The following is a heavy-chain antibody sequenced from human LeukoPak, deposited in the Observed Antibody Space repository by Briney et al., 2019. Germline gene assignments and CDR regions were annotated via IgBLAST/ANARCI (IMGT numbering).Heavy chain of an antibody. V-gene: IGHV1-24*01. CDR3: ARDLRYSSSWHSENWFDP. CDR1: GYTLTELS. J-gene: IGHJ5*02. CDR2: FDTEDGET. D-gene: IGHD6-13*01. Sequence: GASVKVSCKVSGYTLTELSMHWVRQAPGKGLEWMGGFDTEDGETIYAQKFQGRVTMTEDTSTDTAYMELSSLRSEDTAVYYCARDLRYSSSWHSENWFDPWGQGTLVTVSS.